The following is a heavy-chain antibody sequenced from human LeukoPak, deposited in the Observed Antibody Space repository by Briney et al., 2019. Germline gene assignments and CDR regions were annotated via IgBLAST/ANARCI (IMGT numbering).Heavy chain of an antibody. Sequence: SETLSLTCTVPGVSISSSNSYWGWIRQPPGKGLEWIGSIYYSGNTYYNASLKGRVTISVGTSKNQFSLKLSSVTAADTAVYYCASLRYYYGSGSYARFDPWGQGTLVTVSS. CDR2: IYYSGNT. V-gene: IGHV4-39*01. J-gene: IGHJ5*02. D-gene: IGHD3-10*01. CDR3: ASLRYYYGSGSYARFDP. CDR1: GVSISSSNSY.